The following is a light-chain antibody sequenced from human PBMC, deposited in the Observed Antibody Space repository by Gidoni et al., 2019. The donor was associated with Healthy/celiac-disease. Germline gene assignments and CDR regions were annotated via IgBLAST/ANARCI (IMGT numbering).Light chain of an antibody. V-gene: IGKV3-11*01. CDR1: QSVSSY. CDR3: QQRSNWPPYT. Sequence: DIVLTQSPATLSLSPGERATLSCRASQSVSSYLAWYQQKPGQAPRLLIYDASNSATGIPARFSGSWSGTDFTLTISSLEPEDFAVYYCQQRSNWPPYTFGQGTKLEIK. J-gene: IGKJ2*01. CDR2: DAS.